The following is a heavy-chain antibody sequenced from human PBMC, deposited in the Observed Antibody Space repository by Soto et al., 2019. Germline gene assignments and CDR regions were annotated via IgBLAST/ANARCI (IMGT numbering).Heavy chain of an antibody. CDR2: IIPIFGTA. CDR1: GGTFSSYA. J-gene: IGHJ6*01. D-gene: IGHD5-12*01. V-gene: IGHV1-69*12. CDR3: ARGIVATMGSTTDYDYGMDV. Sequence: QVQLVQSGAEVKKPGSSVKVSCKASGGTFSSYAISWVRQAPGQGLEWMGGIIPIFGTANYAQKVQGRVTITADESTSTAYMELSSLRSEDTAVYYCARGIVATMGSTTDYDYGMDVCGQVTTVTVSS.